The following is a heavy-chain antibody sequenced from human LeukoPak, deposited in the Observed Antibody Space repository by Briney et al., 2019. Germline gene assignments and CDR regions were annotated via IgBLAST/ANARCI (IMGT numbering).Heavy chain of an antibody. D-gene: IGHD2-21*01. CDR3: AKAPVTTCRGAYCYPFDY. Sequence: GGSLRLSCAASGLTFINFGMTWVRQAPGKGLEWVSAISGSAVITFYADSVKGRFTISRDSSKNTLFLQMNRLRPEDAAVYYCAKAPVTTCRGAYCYPFDYWGQGTLVTVSS. CDR2: ISGSAVIT. V-gene: IGHV3-23*01. CDR1: GLTFINFG. J-gene: IGHJ4*02.